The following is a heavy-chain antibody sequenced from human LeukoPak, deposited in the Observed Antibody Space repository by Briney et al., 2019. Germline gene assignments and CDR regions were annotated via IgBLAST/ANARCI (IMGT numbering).Heavy chain of an antibody. D-gene: IGHD3-10*01. CDR3: ARSQYYYGSGSYYRPPSY. V-gene: IGHV1-8*01. CDR1: GYTFTSYD. CDR2: MNPNSGNT. J-gene: IGHJ4*02. Sequence: ASVKVSCKASGYTFTSYDTNWVRQATGQGLEWMGWMNPNSGNTGYAQKFQGRVTMTRNTSISTAYMELSSLRSEDTAVYYCARSQYYYGSGSYYRPPSYWGQGTLVTVSS.